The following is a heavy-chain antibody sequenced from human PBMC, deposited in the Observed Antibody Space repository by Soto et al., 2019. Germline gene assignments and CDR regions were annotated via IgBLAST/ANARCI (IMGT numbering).Heavy chain of an antibody. J-gene: IGHJ5*01. Sequence: SVKVSCKASGGTFSSYAISLVRQAPGQGLEWMGGIIPIFGTANYSQKFQGRVTITADESTSTAYMELSSMRSEDTAVYYCARGIYLKYRSQANWFDTWGQGTLVTVSS. CDR3: ARGIYLKYRSQANWFDT. V-gene: IGHV1-69*13. CDR1: GGTFSSYA. CDR2: IIPIFGTA. D-gene: IGHD6-6*01.